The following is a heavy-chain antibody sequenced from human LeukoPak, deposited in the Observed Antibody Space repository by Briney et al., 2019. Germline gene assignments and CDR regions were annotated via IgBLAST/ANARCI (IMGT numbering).Heavy chain of an antibody. V-gene: IGHV4-39*01. J-gene: IGHJ4*02. CDR1: GGSISSSSYY. CDR3: ARHYWGSTYYFDY. Sequence: SETLSLTCTVSGGSISSSSYYWGWIRQPPGKGLEWIGSIYYSGSTYYNPSLKSRVTISVDTSKNQFSLKLSSVTAAGTAVYYCARHYWGSTYYFDYWGQGTLVTVSS. D-gene: IGHD3-16*01. CDR2: IYYSGST.